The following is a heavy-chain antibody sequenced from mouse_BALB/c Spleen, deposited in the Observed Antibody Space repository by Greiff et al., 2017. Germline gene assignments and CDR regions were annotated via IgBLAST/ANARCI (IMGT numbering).Heavy chain of an antibody. CDR3: ARDGNYFDY. V-gene: IGHV5-17*02. CDR2: ISSGSSTI. J-gene: IGHJ2*01. CDR1: GFTFSSFG. D-gene: IGHD2-1*01. Sequence: VQLVESGGGLVQPGGSRKLSCAASGFTFSSFGMHWVRQAPEKGLERVAYISSGSSTIYYADTVKGRFTISRDNPKNTLFLQMTSLRSEDTAMYYCARDGNYFDYWGQGTTLTVSS.